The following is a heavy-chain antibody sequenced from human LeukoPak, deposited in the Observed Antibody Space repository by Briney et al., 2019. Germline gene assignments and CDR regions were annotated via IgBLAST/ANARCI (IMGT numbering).Heavy chain of an antibody. Sequence: GRSLRLSCAASGFTFDDYAMHWVRQAPGKGLEWVSGISWNSGSIGYADSVKGRFTISRDNAKNSLYLQMNSLRAEDTALYYCAKDISYSSQAGRFDYWGQGTLVTVSS. V-gene: IGHV3-9*01. J-gene: IGHJ4*02. CDR1: GFTFDDYA. CDR3: AKDISYSSQAGRFDY. CDR2: ISWNSGSI. D-gene: IGHD3-16*01.